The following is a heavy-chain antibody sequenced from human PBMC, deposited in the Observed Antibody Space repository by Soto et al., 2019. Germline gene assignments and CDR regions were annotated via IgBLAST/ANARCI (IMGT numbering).Heavy chain of an antibody. Sequence: EVQLLESGGGLVQPGGSLILSCAASGFTFSDHYMDWVRQAPGKGLEWVGRTRNKANSYTTEYAASVKGRFTISRDDSKNSLYLQMNSLKTEDTAVYYCARGGGDFRYFDSWGQGALVTVSS. J-gene: IGHJ4*02. D-gene: IGHD2-21*02. CDR3: ARGGGDFRYFDS. CDR1: GFTFSDHY. CDR2: TRNKANSYTT. V-gene: IGHV3-72*01.